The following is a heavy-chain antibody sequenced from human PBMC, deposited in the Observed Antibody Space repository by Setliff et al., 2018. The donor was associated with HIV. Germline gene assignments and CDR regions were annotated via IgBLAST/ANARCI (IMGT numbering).Heavy chain of an antibody. Sequence: SETLSLTCTVSGGSISSYYWTWLRQFPGKGLEWIGFIFYTGSTTYNPSLNSRVTISVDTSKTQFSLKVTSVNAADTAVYYCGRQVPVPGVAVTPIDYWGQGTLVTVSS. J-gene: IGHJ4*02. CDR1: GGSISSYY. D-gene: IGHD3-22*01. CDR3: GRQVPVPGVAVTPIDY. V-gene: IGHV4-59*08. CDR2: IFYTGST.